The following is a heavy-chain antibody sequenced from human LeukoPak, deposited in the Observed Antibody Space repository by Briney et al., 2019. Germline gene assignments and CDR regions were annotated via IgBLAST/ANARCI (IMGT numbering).Heavy chain of an antibody. Sequence: RASVKVSCKASGYTFTSYGISWVRQAPGQGLEWMGWISAYNGNTNYAQKLQGRVTMTTDTSTSTAYMELRSLRSDDTAVYYCARDLRLNSGSYYSSPCDYWGQGTLVTVSS. V-gene: IGHV1-18*01. CDR1: GYTFTSYG. D-gene: IGHD1-26*01. J-gene: IGHJ4*02. CDR2: ISAYNGNT. CDR3: ARDLRLNSGSYYSSPCDY.